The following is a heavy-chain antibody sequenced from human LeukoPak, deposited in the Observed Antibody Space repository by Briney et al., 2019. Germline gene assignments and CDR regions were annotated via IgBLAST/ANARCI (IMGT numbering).Heavy chain of an antibody. CDR1: RGTFSSYG. Sequence: SVKLSCKSPRGTFSSYGISWVRQVPGQGVEWMGGDMAIFGRVKYGQKFQGRATITTYESKSTAYMELCSLTSEDTGVYYCARGELGDRSGFSFFDYWGQGTLVTVSS. J-gene: IGHJ4*02. CDR3: ARGELGDRSGFSFFDY. D-gene: IGHD3-22*01. V-gene: IGHV1-69*05. CDR2: DMAIFGRV.